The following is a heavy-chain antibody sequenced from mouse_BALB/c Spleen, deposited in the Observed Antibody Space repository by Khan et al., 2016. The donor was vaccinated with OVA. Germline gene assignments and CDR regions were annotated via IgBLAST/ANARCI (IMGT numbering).Heavy chain of an antibody. CDR3: TRLAYYYDSEGFAY. CDR1: GFTFSTYG. V-gene: IGHV5-6*01. D-gene: IGHD1-1*01. Sequence: EVQLQESGGDLVKPGGSLKLSCAASGFTFSTYGMSWVRQAPDKRLEWVATVSTGGSYTYYPDSVKGRITISRDNAKNTLYLQMSGLRSEDTAMFYCTRLAYYYDSEGFAYWGQGTLVTVSA. J-gene: IGHJ3*01. CDR2: VSTGGSYT.